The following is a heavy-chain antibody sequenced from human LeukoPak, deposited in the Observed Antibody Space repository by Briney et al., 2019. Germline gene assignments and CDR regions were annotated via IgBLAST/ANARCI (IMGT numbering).Heavy chain of an antibody. CDR2: IYSGGST. V-gene: IGHV3-66*01. J-gene: IGHJ5*02. CDR1: GFTVSSNY. Sequence: PGGSLRLSCAASGFTVSSNYMSWVRQAPGKGLEWVSVIYSGGSTYYADSVKGRFTISRGNSKNTLYLQMNSLRAEDTSVYYCARDKYCSSTSCSSNWFDPWGQGTLVTVSS. CDR3: ARDKYCSSTSCSSNWFDP. D-gene: IGHD2-2*01.